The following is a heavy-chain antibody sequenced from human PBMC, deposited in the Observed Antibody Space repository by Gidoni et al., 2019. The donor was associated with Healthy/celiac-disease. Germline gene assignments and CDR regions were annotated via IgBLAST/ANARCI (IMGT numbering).Heavy chain of an antibody. J-gene: IGHJ4*02. Sequence: EVQLLESGGGLVQPGGSLRLSCAASGVTFSSYAMSWVRQAPGKGLEWVSAISGSGGSTYYADAVKVRFTISRDNSKNTLYLQMNSLRAEDTAVYYCAKELEGGSDYFDYWGQGTLVTVSS. CDR2: ISGSGGST. CDR1: GVTFSSYA. V-gene: IGHV3-23*01. D-gene: IGHD1-1*01. CDR3: AKELEGGSDYFDY.